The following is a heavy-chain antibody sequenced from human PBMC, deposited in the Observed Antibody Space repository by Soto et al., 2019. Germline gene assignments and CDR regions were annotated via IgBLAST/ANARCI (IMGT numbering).Heavy chain of an antibody. Sequence: GASVKVSCKASGYTCTGDYMHWVRQAPGQGREWMGWINPNSGGTNYAQKFQGRVTMTRDTSISTAHMELSRLRSDDTAVYYCARDTHQQWLDYWGQRTLVTVSS. CDR3: ARDTHQQWLDY. V-gene: IGHV1-2*02. D-gene: IGHD6-19*01. CDR1: GYTCTGDY. CDR2: INPNSGGT. J-gene: IGHJ4*02.